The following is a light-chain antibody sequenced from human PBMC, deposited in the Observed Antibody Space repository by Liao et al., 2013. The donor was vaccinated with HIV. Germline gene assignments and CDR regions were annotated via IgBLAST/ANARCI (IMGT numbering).Light chain of an antibody. V-gene: IGLV3-25*03. CDR3: QSADSSGTPWV. J-gene: IGLJ3*02. CDR2: KDS. Sequence: SYELTQPPSVSVSPGQTARITCSGDGLTNQYGYWYQQKPGQAPVLVIYKDSERPSGIPERFSGSSSGTTVTLTISGVQAEDEADYYCQSADSSGTPWVFGGGTKLTVL. CDR1: GLTNQY.